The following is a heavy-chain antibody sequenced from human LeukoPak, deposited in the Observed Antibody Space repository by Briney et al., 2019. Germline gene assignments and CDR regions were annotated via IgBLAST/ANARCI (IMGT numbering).Heavy chain of an antibody. CDR2: INRDGSST. CDR1: GFTFSSYW. J-gene: IGHJ4*02. D-gene: IGHD1-7*01. CDR3: TRGTTGGFD. Sequence: PGGSLRLSCAASGFTFSSYWMHWVRQAPGKGLVWVSRINRDGSSTSYADSVRGRITTSRDNARNTLSLQMNSLRAEDTAVYYCTRGTTGGFDWGQETLVTVSS. V-gene: IGHV3-74*01.